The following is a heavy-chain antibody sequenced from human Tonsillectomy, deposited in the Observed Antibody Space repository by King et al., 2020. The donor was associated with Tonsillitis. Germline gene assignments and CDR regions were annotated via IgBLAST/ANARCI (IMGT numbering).Heavy chain of an antibody. J-gene: IGHJ4*02. CDR1: GYTFASYW. D-gene: IGHD6-13*01. Sequence: VQLVQSGAEVKKPGESLRISCQVSGYTFASYWISWVRQMPGKGLEWMARIDPTDSNTYYSPSFQGHVSISVDTSISTAYLQWSSLKASDTAMYYCARHFSCLPAAGTEFDYWGQGTLVTVSS. CDR3: ARHFSCLPAAGTEFDY. V-gene: IGHV5-10-1*03. CDR2: IDPTDSNT.